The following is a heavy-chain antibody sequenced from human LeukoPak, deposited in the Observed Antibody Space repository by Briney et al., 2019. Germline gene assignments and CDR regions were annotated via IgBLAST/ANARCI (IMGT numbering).Heavy chain of an antibody. CDR3: ARPRFPGGLGGYYYYYMDV. CDR1: GGTFSSYA. V-gene: IGHV1-69*05. CDR2: IIPIFGTA. D-gene: IGHD1-26*01. J-gene: IGHJ6*03. Sequence: SVKVSCKASGGTFSSYAISWVRQAPGQGLEWMGGIIPIFGTANYAQKFQGRVTITTDESTSTAYMELGSLRSEDTAVYYCARPRFPGGLGGYYYYYMDVWGKGTTVTVSS.